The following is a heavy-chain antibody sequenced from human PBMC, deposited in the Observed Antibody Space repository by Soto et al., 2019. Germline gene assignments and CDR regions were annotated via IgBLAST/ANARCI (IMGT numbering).Heavy chain of an antibody. CDR3: ARDRYCTNGVCYPSFDP. V-gene: IGHV3-53*04. CDR2: IYSGGSR. Sequence: EVQLVESGGGLVQPGGSLRLSCAASGFTVSSNYMSWVRQAPGKGLEWVSVIYSGGSRYYADSVKGRFTISRHNSKNTLYLQMNSLRAEDTAVYYCARDRYCTNGVCYPSFDPWGQGTLVTVSS. D-gene: IGHD2-8*01. J-gene: IGHJ5*02. CDR1: GFTVSSNY.